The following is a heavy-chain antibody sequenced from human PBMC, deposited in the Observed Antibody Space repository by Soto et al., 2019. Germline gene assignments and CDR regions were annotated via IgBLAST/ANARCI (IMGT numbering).Heavy chain of an antibody. Sequence: QIQLQQSGPGLVKPSQTLSLTCVISGDSVSTNSATWNWIRQSPSRGLEWLGRTYLRSKWYNDYAVSVKSRIAIRPDTSKPLFSLPLCSVTPEDTAVYFCARAAVAFYAFDLWGQGTVVTVSS. CDR3: ARAAVAFYAFDL. V-gene: IGHV6-1*01. CDR1: GDSVSTNSAT. D-gene: IGHD2-15*01. J-gene: IGHJ3*01. CDR2: TYLRSKWYN.